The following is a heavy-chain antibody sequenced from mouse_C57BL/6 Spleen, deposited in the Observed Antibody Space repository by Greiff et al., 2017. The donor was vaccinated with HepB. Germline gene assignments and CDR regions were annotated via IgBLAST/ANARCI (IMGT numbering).Heavy chain of an antibody. J-gene: IGHJ4*01. D-gene: IGHD2-5*01. V-gene: IGHV1-55*01. CDR1: GYTFTSYW. CDR3: ARKGHSNYVDYAMDY. CDR2: IYPGSGST. Sequence: QVHVKQPGAELVKPGASVKMSCKASGYTFTSYWITWVKQRPGQGLEWIGDIYPGSGSTNYNEKFKSKATLTVDTSSSTAYMQLSSLTSEDSAVYYCARKGHSNYVDYAMDYWGQGTSVTVSS.